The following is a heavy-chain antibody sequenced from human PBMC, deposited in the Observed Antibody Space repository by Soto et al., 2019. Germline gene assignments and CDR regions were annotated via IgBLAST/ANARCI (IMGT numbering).Heavy chain of an antibody. CDR3: AKTQQWGLPLSGGMDV. Sequence: EVQLLESGGGLVQPRGSLRLSCAASGFTFSTYGMSWVRQAPGKGLEWVSVISGGGGDTYYAGSVKGRFTISRDNSKNTLYLKMNSLRAEDTAVYYCAKTQQWGLPLSGGMDVWGQGTTVTVSS. V-gene: IGHV3-23*01. CDR2: ISGGGGDT. D-gene: IGHD6-19*01. J-gene: IGHJ6*02. CDR1: GFTFSTYG.